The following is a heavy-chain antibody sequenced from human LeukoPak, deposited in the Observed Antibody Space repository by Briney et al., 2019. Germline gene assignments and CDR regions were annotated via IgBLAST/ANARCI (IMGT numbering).Heavy chain of an antibody. CDR2: IYPGDSDT. Sequence: GESLKISCKGSGYSFTSYWIGWVRQMPGKGLEWMGIIYPGDSDTRYSPSFQGQVTIPADQSISTAYLQWSSLKASDTAMYYCARVVQLERRGPFDPWGQGTLVTVSS. V-gene: IGHV5-51*01. CDR1: GYSFTSYW. J-gene: IGHJ5*02. D-gene: IGHD1-1*01. CDR3: ARVVQLERRGPFDP.